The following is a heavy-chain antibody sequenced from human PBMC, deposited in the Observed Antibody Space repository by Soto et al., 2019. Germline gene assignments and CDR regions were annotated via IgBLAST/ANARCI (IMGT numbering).Heavy chain of an antibody. CDR3: ARVTRFPDAFDI. V-gene: IGHV4-34*01. J-gene: IGHJ3*02. CDR2: INHNGDS. CDR1: GGSFGTSY. Sequence: QVHLQQWGAGLLKPSETLSLTCGVYGGSFGTSYWAWIRQSPEKGLEWIGEINHNGDSNYNPSLKMLVTISLDMSENQSSLKLTPVAAATTAVYYSARVTRFPDAFDIWGQGTPVIVSS.